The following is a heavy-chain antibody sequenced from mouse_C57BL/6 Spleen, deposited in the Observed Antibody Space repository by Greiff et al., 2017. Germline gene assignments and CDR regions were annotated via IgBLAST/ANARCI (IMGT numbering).Heavy chain of an antibody. Sequence: QVQLQQPGAELVMPGASVKLSCKASGYTFTSYWMHWVKQRPGQGLEWIGELDPSDSSTKYNQKFKGKSTFNIDKSASTAYMQLISLTSEDSAVYYCAGGDYVWYFDVWGTGTTVTVSS. V-gene: IGHV1-69*01. CDR3: AGGDYVWYFDV. CDR2: LDPSDSST. CDR1: GYTFTSYW. J-gene: IGHJ1*03. D-gene: IGHD2-4*01.